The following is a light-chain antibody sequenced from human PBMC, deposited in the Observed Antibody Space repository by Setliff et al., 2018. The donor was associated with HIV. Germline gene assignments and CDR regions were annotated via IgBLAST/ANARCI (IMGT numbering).Light chain of an antibody. V-gene: IGKV3-20*01. CDR1: QSVSSTY. CDR3: QQYGSLIT. J-gene: IGKJ5*01. Sequence: EIVLTQSPGTLSLSPGERATLSCRASQSVSSTYLAWYQQKPGQAPRLPMYGASSRATGIPDRFSGSGSGTDFTLTISRLEPEDFAVYYCQQYGSLITFGQGTRLEIK. CDR2: GAS.